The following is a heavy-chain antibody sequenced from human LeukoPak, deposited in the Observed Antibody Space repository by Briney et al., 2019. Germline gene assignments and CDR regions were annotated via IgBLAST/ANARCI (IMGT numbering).Heavy chain of an antibody. Sequence: PGGSLRLSCAASGFTFSSYEMNWVRQAPGKGLEWVSSISSSSSYIYYADSVKGRFTISRDNAKNSLYLQMNSLRAEDTAVYYCARDSPSGSSTGYWGQGTLVTVSS. CDR1: GFTFSSYE. CDR2: ISSSSSYI. CDR3: ARDSPSGSSTGY. J-gene: IGHJ4*02. D-gene: IGHD6-6*01. V-gene: IGHV3-21*01.